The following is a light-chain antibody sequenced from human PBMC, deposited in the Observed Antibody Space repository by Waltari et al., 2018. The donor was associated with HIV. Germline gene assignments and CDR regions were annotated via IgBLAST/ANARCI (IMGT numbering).Light chain of an antibody. CDR2: DAP. CDR1: QSVSSY. J-gene: IGKJ1*01. V-gene: IGKV3-11*01. Sequence: EIVLTQFPATLSLSPGERATLSCRASQSVSSYLALYQQKPGQAPRLLIYDAPNRATGIPARFSGSGSGTDFTLTISSLEPEDFAVYYCQQRSNWLWTFGQGTKVEIK. CDR3: QQRSNWLWT.